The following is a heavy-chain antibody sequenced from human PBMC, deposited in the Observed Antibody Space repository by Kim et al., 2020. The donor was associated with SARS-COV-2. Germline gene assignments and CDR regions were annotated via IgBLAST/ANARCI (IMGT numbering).Heavy chain of an antibody. D-gene: IGHD2-2*01. CDR3: ARVNGIVVVPAAKGGYYYYGMDV. CDR2: ISAYNGNT. V-gene: IGHV1-18*04. J-gene: IGHJ6*02. CDR1: GYTFTSYG. Sequence: ASVKVSCKASGYTFTSYGISWVRQAPGQGLEWMGWISAYNGNTNYAQKLQGRVTMTTDTSTSTAYMELRSLRSDDTAVYYCARVNGIVVVPAAKGGYYYYGMDVWGQGTTVTVSS.